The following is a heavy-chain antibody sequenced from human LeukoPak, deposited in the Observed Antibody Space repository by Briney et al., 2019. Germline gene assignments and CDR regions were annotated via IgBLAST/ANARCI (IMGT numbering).Heavy chain of an antibody. V-gene: IGHV3-20*04. CDR1: GFTFDDYG. D-gene: IGHD5-12*01. Sequence: GGSLRLSCVASGFTFDDYGMSWVRQAPGKGLEWVSGINWNGDSRGYADSVKGRFTISRDSAKNSLYLQMNSLRAEDTALYYCARGPGSGYDTYYFDYWGQGTLVTVSS. CDR2: INWNGDSR. J-gene: IGHJ4*02. CDR3: ARGPGSGYDTYYFDY.